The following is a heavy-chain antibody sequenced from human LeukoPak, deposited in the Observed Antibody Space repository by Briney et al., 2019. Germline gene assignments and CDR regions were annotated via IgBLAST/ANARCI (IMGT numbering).Heavy chain of an antibody. Sequence: GRSLRLSCAASGFTFSSFAMTWVRQAPGRGLEWVSSITSSGGGTYYADSVKGRFTISRDNSQNTLYLQMNSLRADDTAVYFCAKQIVGATSNDFDYWGQGTLVTVSS. CDR3: AKQIVGATSNDFDY. CDR1: GFTFSSFA. CDR2: ITSSGGGT. D-gene: IGHD1-26*01. V-gene: IGHV3-23*01. J-gene: IGHJ4*02.